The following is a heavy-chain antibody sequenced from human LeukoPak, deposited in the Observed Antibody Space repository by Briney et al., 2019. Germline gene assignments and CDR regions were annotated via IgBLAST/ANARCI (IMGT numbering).Heavy chain of an antibody. J-gene: IGHJ4*02. V-gene: IGHV3-20*04. Sequence: PGGSLRLSCAASGFTFDDYGLSWVRQSPGKGLEWVSGINWNGGSTAYADSVKGRFTISRDNAKNSLYLQMNSLRAEDTALYYCAKVKAAVAGTFDYWGQGTLVTVSS. CDR3: AKVKAAVAGTFDY. CDR1: GFTFDDYG. CDR2: INWNGGST. D-gene: IGHD6-19*01.